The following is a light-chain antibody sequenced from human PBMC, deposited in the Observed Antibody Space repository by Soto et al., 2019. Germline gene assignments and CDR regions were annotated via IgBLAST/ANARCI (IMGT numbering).Light chain of an antibody. CDR2: DAS. V-gene: IGKV3-15*01. Sequence: ETMMTQSPDTLSVSLGERATLSCRASQSLRSSLAWYQQKPGQAPRLLIYDASTRATGIPARFSGSGSGTEFTLTISSLEPEDFAVYFCHQRNKFGQGTRLEIK. CDR1: QSLRSS. J-gene: IGKJ5*01. CDR3: HQRNK.